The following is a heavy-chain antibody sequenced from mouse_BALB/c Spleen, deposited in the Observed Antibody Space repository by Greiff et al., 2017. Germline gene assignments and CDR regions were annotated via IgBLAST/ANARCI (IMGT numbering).Heavy chain of an antibody. CDR2: ISYSGST. V-gene: IGHV3-2*02. CDR3: ATGSSYAMDY. Sequence: EVQGVESGPGLVKPSQSLSLTCTVTGYSITSDYAWNWIRQFPGNKLEWMGYISYSGSTSYNPSLKSRISITRDTSKNQFFLQLNSVTTEDTATYYCATGSSYAMDYWGQGTSVTVSS. J-gene: IGHJ4*01. CDR1: GYSITSDYA. D-gene: IGHD1-1*01.